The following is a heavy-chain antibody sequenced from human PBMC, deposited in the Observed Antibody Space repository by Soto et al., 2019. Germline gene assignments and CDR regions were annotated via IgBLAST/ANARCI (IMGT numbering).Heavy chain of an antibody. CDR1: GGTFSSYA. CDR3: SRSGSSNSCHIYYDAMDV. J-gene: IGHJ6*02. CDR2: IIPIFDTA. Sequence: QVQLVQSGAEVKKPGSSLKVSCKASGGTFSSYAISWARQAPGEGLEWMGGIIPIFDTASYAQKFQGRVTITEDKSTRTAYMELGSLTSEDTAVYYCSRSGSSNSCHIYYDAMDVWGQGTTVTVSS. D-gene: IGHD2-2*01. V-gene: IGHV1-69*06.